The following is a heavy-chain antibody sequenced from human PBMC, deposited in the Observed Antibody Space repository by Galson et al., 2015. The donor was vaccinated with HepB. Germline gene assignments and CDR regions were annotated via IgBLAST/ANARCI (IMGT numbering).Heavy chain of an antibody. CDR2: ISGSGRTT. D-gene: IGHD6-13*01. V-gene: IGHV3-23*01. Sequence: SLRLSCAASGFTFSTYAMSWVRQPPGMGLEWVSAISGSGRTTYYADSVKGRLTISRDSSKNTLYLQMNSLKVEDTAIYYCAKQSSNWYYFDYWGQGTLVTVSS. CDR3: AKQSSNWYYFDY. CDR1: GFTFSTYA. J-gene: IGHJ4*02.